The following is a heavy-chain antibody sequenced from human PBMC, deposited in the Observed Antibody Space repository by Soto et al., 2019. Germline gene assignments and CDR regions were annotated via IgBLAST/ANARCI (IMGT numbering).Heavy chain of an antibody. D-gene: IGHD3-10*01. CDR2: IYYSGST. CDR1: GGTISSSSYY. V-gene: IGHV4-39*07. CDR3: ARVKASGVNFDY. J-gene: IGHJ4*02. Sequence: PSETLSLTCTVSGGTISSSSYYWGWIRQPPGKGLEWIGSIYYSGSTYYNPSLKSRVTISVDTSKNQFSLKLSSVTAADTAVYYCARVKASGVNFDYWGQGTLVTVSS.